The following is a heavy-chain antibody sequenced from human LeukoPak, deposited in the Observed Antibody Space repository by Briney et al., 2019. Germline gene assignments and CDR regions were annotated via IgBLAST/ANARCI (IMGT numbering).Heavy chain of an antibody. J-gene: IGHJ2*01. Sequence: PSETLSLTCTVSGGSISSYYWGWIRQPPGKGLEWIGYIYYTRSTKYNPSLKSRVTISLDSSKTQFSLKLSSVTAADTAVYYCARGWEGLGWYFDLWGRGTLVTVSS. CDR1: GGSISSYY. D-gene: IGHD1-26*01. CDR2: IYYTRST. CDR3: ARGWEGLGWYFDL. V-gene: IGHV4-59*01.